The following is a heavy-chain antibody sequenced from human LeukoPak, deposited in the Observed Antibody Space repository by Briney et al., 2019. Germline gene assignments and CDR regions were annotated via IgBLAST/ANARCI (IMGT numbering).Heavy chain of an antibody. Sequence: KPSEILSLTCTVSVGSISTNNYYWGWIRQPPGKGLEWIGSIYYSGSTYYNPSLKSRVTIFVDTSKNHFSLKLSSVSAADTAVYYCARHGSYYDSSGYYPFEDWGQGTLITVSS. CDR1: VGSISTNNYY. D-gene: IGHD3-22*01. J-gene: IGHJ4*02. V-gene: IGHV4-39*01. CDR3: ARHGSYYDSSGYYPFED. CDR2: IYYSGST.